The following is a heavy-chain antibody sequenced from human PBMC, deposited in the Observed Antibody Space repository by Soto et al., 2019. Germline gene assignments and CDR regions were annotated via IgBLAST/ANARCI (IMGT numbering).Heavy chain of an antibody. Sequence: GSLRLSCAASGFTFSNYAMSWVRQAPGKGLEWVSGISGSGGRTDYQDSVKGRFTISRDNSKNTLSLQMNSLRAEDTAVYYCAKDWSQKAPYYFDYWGQGTLVTVSS. V-gene: IGHV3-23*01. J-gene: IGHJ4*02. CDR2: ISGSGGRT. CDR3: AKDWSQKAPYYFDY. CDR1: GFTFSNYA.